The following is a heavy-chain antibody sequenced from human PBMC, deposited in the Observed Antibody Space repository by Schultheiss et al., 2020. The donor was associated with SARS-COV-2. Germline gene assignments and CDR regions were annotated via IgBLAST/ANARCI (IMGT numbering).Heavy chain of an antibody. V-gene: IGHV4-61*01. CDR3: ARGFGYYYDSSGPRGGY. D-gene: IGHD3-22*01. CDR1: GASVSSDSYY. Sequence: GSLRLSCTVSGASVSSDSYYWSWIRQPPGKGLEWIGYVFYSGSTDYNPSLRSRVTISVDTSKNQLSLKLTSVTAADTAVYYCARGFGYYYDSSGPRGGYWGQGTLVTVSS. CDR2: VFYSGST. J-gene: IGHJ4*02.